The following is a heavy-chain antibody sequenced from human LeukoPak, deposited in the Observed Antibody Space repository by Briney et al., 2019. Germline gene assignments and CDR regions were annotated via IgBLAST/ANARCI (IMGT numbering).Heavy chain of an antibody. V-gene: IGHV3-7*04. Sequence: GGSLRLSCAASGFTFSSYWMSWARQAPGKGLEWVANIKQDGSEKYYVDSVKGRFTISRDNAKNSLYLQMNSLRAEDTAVYYCARGRCYYDSSGYFCLGYMDVWGKGTTVTVSS. J-gene: IGHJ6*03. CDR1: GFTFSSYW. CDR3: ARGRCYYDSSGYFCLGYMDV. CDR2: IKQDGSEK. D-gene: IGHD3-22*01.